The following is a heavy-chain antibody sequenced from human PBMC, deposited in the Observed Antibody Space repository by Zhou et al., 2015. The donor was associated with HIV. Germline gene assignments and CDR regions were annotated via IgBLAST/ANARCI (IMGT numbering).Heavy chain of an antibody. Sequence: QVQLVQSGAEVKKPGASVKVSCKASGYTFTSYGISWVRQAPGQGLEWMGWISAYNGNTNYAQKLQGRVTMTTDTSTSTAYMELRSLRSDDTAVYYCARDAPGDYYDSSGPTGYWGQGTLVTVSS. D-gene: IGHD3-22*01. CDR2: ISAYNGNT. V-gene: IGHV1-18*01. CDR1: GYTFTSYG. CDR3: ARDAPGDYYDSSGPTGY. J-gene: IGHJ4*02.